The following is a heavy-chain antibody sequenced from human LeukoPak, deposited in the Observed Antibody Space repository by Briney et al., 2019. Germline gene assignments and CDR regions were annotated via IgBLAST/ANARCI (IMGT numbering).Heavy chain of an antibody. D-gene: IGHD3-3*01. V-gene: IGHV3-64D*09. CDR1: GFTFSRYP. Sequence: GGSLRLSCSASGFTFSRYPMHWVRQAPGKGLEYVSAISGNGGSTYYADSVKGRFTISRDNSKNALYLQMSSLRTEDTAIYYCVKAQYDFWSGLDYWGQGTLVTVSS. CDR3: VKAQYDFWSGLDY. CDR2: ISGNGGST. J-gene: IGHJ4*02.